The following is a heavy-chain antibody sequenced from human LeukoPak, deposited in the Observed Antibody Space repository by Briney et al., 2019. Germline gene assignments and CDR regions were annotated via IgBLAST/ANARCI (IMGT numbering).Heavy chain of an antibody. V-gene: IGHV3-23*01. Sequence: GGSLRLSCAASGFTFSSYAMSWVRQAPGKGLEWVSAISGSGGSTYYADSVKGRFTISRDNSKNTLYLQMNSLRAEDTAVYYCAKDYCSSTSCYLRGVDYWGQGTLVTVSS. CDR2: ISGSGGST. CDR1: GFTFSSYA. CDR3: AKDYCSSTSCYLRGVDY. J-gene: IGHJ4*02. D-gene: IGHD2-2*01.